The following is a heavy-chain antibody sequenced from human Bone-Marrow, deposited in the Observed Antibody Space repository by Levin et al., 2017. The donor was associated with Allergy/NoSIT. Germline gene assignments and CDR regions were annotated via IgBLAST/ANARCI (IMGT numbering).Heavy chain of an antibody. D-gene: IGHD6-19*01. J-gene: IGHJ4*02. CDR2: MNPNSGNT. CDR1: GYTFTSYD. V-gene: IGHV1-8*01. Sequence: ASVKVSCKASGYTFTSYDINWVRQATGQGLEWMGWMNPNSGNTGYAQKFQGRVTMTRNTSISTAYMELSSLRSEDTAVYYCARAGIAVAGTDYWGQGTLVTVSS. CDR3: ARAGIAVAGTDY.